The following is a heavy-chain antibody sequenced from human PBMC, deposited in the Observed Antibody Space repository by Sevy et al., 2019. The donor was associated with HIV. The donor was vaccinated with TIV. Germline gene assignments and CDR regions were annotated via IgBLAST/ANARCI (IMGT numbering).Heavy chain of an antibody. CDR2: ISSSSSTI. D-gene: IGHD3-10*01. J-gene: IGHJ4*02. V-gene: IGHV3-48*01. CDR1: GLTFSTYS. Sequence: GGSLRLSCAASGLTFSTYSMNWVRQAPGKGLEWVSYISSSSSTIYYADSVKGRFTISRDNAKNSMYLQMNSLRAEDTAVYYCESPLPFSYGSGSEEFDYWGRGTLVTVSS. CDR3: ESPLPFSYGSGSEEFDY.